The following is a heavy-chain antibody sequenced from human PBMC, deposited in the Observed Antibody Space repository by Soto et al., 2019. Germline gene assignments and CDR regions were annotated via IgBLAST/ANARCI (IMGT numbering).Heavy chain of an antibody. D-gene: IGHD3-10*01. CDR1: GYTFTSYG. Sequence: QVQLVQSGAEVKKPGASVKVSCKASGYTFTSYGISWVRQAPGQGLEWMGWISAYNDNTNYAQKLQGRVTMTTDTSTSTAYMELRSLRSDDTAVYYCARVLLWFGELSPNWFDPWGQGTLVTVSS. J-gene: IGHJ5*02. CDR2: ISAYNDNT. V-gene: IGHV1-18*04. CDR3: ARVLLWFGELSPNWFDP.